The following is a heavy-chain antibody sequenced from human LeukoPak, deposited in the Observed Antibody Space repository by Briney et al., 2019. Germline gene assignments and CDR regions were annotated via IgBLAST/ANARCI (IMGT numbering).Heavy chain of an antibody. J-gene: IGHJ4*02. CDR1: GFTFSTYA. CDR2: ISGGGTTR. D-gene: IGHD1-26*01. Sequence: PGGSLRLSCAASGFTFSTYAINWVRQAPGKGLEWVAAISGGGTTRFYADSVKGRFTISRDNSKNTLYLQMNSLRAEDTAVYYCAKDRRYSGSYSFDYWGQGTLVAVSS. CDR3: AKDRRYSGSYSFDY. V-gene: IGHV3-23*01.